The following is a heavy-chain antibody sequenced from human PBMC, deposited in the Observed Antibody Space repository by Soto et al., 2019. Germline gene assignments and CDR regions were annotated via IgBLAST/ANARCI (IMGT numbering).Heavy chain of an antibody. V-gene: IGHV4-34*01. D-gene: IGHD3-10*01. CDR2: ISHSGST. CDR3: ASYSFRGFGELLYRNNWLDP. CDR1: GGSFSGYF. Sequence: PSETLSLTCAVYGGSFSGYFWSWIRQPPGKGLEWIGEISHSGSTNYNPSLKSRLTISVDTSKNQFSLKLSSVTAADTAVYYCASYSFRGFGELLYRNNWLDPWGQGTLVTVSS. J-gene: IGHJ5*02.